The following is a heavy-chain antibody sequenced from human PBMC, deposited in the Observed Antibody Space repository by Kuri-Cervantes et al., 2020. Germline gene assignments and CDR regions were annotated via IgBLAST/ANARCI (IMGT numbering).Heavy chain of an antibody. J-gene: IGHJ3*02. Sequence: GESLKISCLASGFTSSSYGMHWVRQAPGKGLEWVAVISYDGSNKYYADSVKGRFTISRDNSKNTLYLQMNSLRAENTAVYYCAKRNRGFYGDYRLAFDIWGQGTMVTVSS. CDR3: AKRNRGFYGDYRLAFDI. V-gene: IGHV3-30*18. CDR2: ISYDGSNK. D-gene: IGHD4-17*01. CDR1: GFTSSSYG.